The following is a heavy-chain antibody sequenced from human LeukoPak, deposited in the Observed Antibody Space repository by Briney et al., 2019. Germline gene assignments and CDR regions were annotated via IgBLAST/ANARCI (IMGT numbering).Heavy chain of an antibody. CDR1: GGSFSGYY. CDR2: INHSGST. V-gene: IGHV4-34*01. CDR3: VREYNGGWDY. Sequence: KPSETLSLTCAVYGGSFSGYYWSWIRQPPGKGLEWIGEINHSGSTNYNPSLKSRVTISVDTSKNQFSLKLSSVTPEDTAVYYCVREYNGGWDYWGQGTLVTVSS. D-gene: IGHD2-8*01. J-gene: IGHJ4*02.